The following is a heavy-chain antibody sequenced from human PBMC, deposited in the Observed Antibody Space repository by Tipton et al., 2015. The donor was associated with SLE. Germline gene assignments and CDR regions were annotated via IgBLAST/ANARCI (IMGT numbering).Heavy chain of an antibody. V-gene: IGHV3-30*03. CDR1: GFTFRSYG. CDR2: ISSDGSKA. J-gene: IGHJ2*01. CDR3: ARAALGAATTGWYFDL. D-gene: IGHD6-13*01. Sequence: SLRLSCAASGFTFRSYGMHWARQAPGKGLEWVAIISSDGSKAYYRDSVKGRFTISRDNSNNRLFLQMNSLRPEDTAVYYCARAALGAATTGWYFDLWGRGTLVTVSS.